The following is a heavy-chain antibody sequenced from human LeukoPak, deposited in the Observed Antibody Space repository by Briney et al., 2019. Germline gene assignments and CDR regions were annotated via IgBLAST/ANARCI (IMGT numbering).Heavy chain of an antibody. Sequence: PSETLSLTCTVSGGSISSYYWSWIRQPPGKGLEWIGYIYYSGSTNYNPSLKSRVTISVDTSKNQFSLKLSSVTAADTAVYYCARHDRQWLVGGGSFDYWGQGTLVTVSS. CDR2: IYYSGST. CDR3: ARHDRQWLVGGGSFDY. V-gene: IGHV4-59*01. CDR1: GGSISSYY. J-gene: IGHJ4*02. D-gene: IGHD6-19*01.